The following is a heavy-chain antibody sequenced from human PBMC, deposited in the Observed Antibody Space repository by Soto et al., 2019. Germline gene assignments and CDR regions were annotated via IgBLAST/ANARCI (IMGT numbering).Heavy chain of an antibody. CDR1: GYIFTSYY. V-gene: IGHV1-46*03. J-gene: IGHJ4*02. CDR3: SRVDPGETSPFDH. Sequence: GASVKVSCKASGYIFTSYYLHWVRQAPGQGLKWMGWINPFDGSRMFAQSFQGRVTFTRDTSTSTVYMELSGLRSDDTAVYYCSRVDPGETSPFDHWGQGTLVTVSS. CDR2: INPFDGSR. D-gene: IGHD3-10*01.